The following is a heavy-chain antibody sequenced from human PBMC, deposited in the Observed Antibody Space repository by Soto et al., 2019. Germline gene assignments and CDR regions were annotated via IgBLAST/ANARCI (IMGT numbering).Heavy chain of an antibody. CDR1: GYTLTSYD. CDR3: ASGHPQHLVSVG. CDR2: MNPNSGNT. V-gene: IGHV1-8*01. J-gene: IGHJ4*02. Sequence: ASVKGSCKAAGYTLTSYDGNWVRHATGQGLEWMGWMNPNSGNTGYAQKFQGRVTMTRNTSISTAYMELSSLRSEDTALYSCASGHPQHLVSVGWGQGTPVPVSS. D-gene: IGHD6-13*01.